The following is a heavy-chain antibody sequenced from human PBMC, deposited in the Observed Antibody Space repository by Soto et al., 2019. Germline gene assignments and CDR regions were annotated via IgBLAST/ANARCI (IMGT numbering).Heavy chain of an antibody. D-gene: IGHD1-26*01. CDR2: IKSENDGGII. V-gene: IGHV3-15*07. J-gene: IGHJ4*02. CDR1: GFTFKTAW. Sequence: GGSLRLSCAASGFTFKTAWMNWVRQSPGKGLEWVGRIKSENDGGIIDYAAPVKGRFIISRDDSKNTVYLEMNSLNTEDTAVYYCAADSPAWEAYAFDYWGQRILVTVSA. CDR3: AADSPAWEAYAFDY.